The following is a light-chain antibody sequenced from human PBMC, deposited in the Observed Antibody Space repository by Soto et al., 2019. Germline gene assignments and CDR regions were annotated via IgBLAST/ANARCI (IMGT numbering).Light chain of an antibody. CDR1: QTISSW. CDR3: QQYSSYSWT. CDR2: KAS. Sequence: DIQMTQSPSTLSASVGDRVAITCRASQTISSWLAWYQQKPGKAPNLLIYKASSLESGVPSRFSGSGSGTEFTLTISSLQPDDFATYYCQQYSSYSWTFGQGTRWIS. J-gene: IGKJ1*01. V-gene: IGKV1-5*03.